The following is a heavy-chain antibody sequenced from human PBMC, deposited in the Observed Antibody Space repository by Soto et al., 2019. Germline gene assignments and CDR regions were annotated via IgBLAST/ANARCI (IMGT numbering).Heavy chain of an antibody. CDR3: ASYGDYSAYYYMDV. J-gene: IGHJ6*03. CDR1: GFTFSSYA. Sequence: GGSLRLSCAASGFTFSSYAMSWVRQAPGKGLEWVSAISGSGGSTYYADSVKGRFTISRDNSKNTLYLQMNSLRAEDTAVYYCASYGDYSAYYYMDVWGKGTTVTVSS. CDR2: ISGSGGST. D-gene: IGHD4-17*01. V-gene: IGHV3-23*01.